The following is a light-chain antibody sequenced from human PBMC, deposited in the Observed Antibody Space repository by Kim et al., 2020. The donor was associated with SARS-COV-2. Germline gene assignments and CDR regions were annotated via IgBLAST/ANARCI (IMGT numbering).Light chain of an antibody. CDR2: YDN. Sequence: GKTATITCGGNNIGSKSVHWYRQKPGQAPVLVIYYDNDRPSGIPERFSGSNSGNTATLTISRVEAGDEADYFCQVWDTSSDRPSFVFGTGTKVTVL. CDR1: NIGSKS. V-gene: IGLV3-21*04. CDR3: QVWDTSSDRPSFV. J-gene: IGLJ1*01.